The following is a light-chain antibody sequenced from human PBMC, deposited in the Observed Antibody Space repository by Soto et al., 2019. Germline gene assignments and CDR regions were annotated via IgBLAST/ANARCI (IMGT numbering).Light chain of an antibody. V-gene: IGLV1-44*01. CDR2: RNN. CDR1: SSNIGSNT. J-gene: IGLJ1*01. CDR3: AAWDDILNGYV. Sequence: QSVLTQPPSAPGTPGQRVTISCSGSSSNIGSNTVNWYQQLPGTAPQLLIYRNNQRPSGVPDRFSGSKSGTSASLAISGLQSEDEADYYCAAWDDILNGYVFGTGTKVTVL.